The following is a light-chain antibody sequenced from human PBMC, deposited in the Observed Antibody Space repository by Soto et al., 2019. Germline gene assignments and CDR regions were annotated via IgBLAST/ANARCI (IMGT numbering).Light chain of an antibody. CDR3: QHYYTYPPT. Sequence: AIRMTQSPSSVSVSTGDRVTITCRASQDISSYLAWYQQRPGKAPKFLIYAASTLESGVPSRFSGSGSGTEFTLTISSLQSEDSATYYCQHYYTYPPTFGQGTKVDIK. J-gene: IGKJ1*01. V-gene: IGKV1-8*01. CDR2: AAS. CDR1: QDISSY.